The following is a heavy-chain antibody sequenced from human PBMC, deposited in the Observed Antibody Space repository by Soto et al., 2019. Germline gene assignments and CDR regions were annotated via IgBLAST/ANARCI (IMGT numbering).Heavy chain of an antibody. V-gene: IGHV3-53*01. J-gene: IGHJ6*02. CDR3: ARGIVGVMIYYYYGMDV. CDR2: VYSGGST. D-gene: IGHD3-22*01. CDR1: GFIVSSNY. Sequence: EVQLVESGGGLIQPGGSLRLSCAASGFIVSSNYMTWVRQAPGTGLEWVSLVYSGGSTYYADSVKGRFTISRDNSKNTLNLQMNSLRVEETAVYYCARGIVGVMIYYYYGMDVWGQGTTVTVSS.